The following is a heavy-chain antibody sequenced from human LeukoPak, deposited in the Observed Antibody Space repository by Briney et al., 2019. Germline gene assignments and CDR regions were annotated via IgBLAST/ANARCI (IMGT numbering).Heavy chain of an antibody. CDR2: ISSSSSYI. D-gene: IGHD6-13*01. Sequence: GGSLRLSCEASGFTFSSYSMNWVRQAPGKGLEWVSSISSSSSYIYYADSVKGRFTISRDNAKNSLYLQMNSLRAEDTAVYYCARRFSRSRRSWFDPWGQGTLVTVSS. J-gene: IGHJ5*02. CDR3: ARRFSRSRRSWFDP. V-gene: IGHV3-21*01. CDR1: GFTFSSYS.